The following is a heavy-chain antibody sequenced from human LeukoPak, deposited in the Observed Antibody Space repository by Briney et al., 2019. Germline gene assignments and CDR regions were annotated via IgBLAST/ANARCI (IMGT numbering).Heavy chain of an antibody. Sequence: SETLSLTCTVPGGSISSYYWSWIRKPPGKGLGWSGYIYYSGSTNYNPSLKSRVTISVDTSKNQISLKLSSVTAADTAVYYCARVKYYDYVWGSFDYWGQGTLVTVSS. CDR1: GGSISSYY. V-gene: IGHV4-59*01. CDR3: ARVKYYDYVWGSFDY. CDR2: IYYSGST. J-gene: IGHJ4*02. D-gene: IGHD3-16*01.